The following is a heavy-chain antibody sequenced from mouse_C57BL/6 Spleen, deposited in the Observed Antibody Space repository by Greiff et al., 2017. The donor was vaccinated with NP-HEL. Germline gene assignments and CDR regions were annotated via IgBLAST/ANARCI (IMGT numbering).Heavy chain of an antibody. Sequence: EVQLVESGGGLVKPGGSLKLSCAASGFTFSSYAMSWVRQTPEKRLEWVANISDGGSYTYYPDNVKGRFTISRDNAKNNLYLQMSHLKSEDTARYYCARAGVALYYFDYWGQGTTLTVSS. CDR2: ISDGGSYT. CDR1: GFTFSSYA. J-gene: IGHJ2*01. D-gene: IGHD1-1*01. V-gene: IGHV5-4*01. CDR3: ARAGVALYYFDY.